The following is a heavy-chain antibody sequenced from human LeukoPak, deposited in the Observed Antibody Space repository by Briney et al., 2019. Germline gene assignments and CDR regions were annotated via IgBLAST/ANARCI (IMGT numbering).Heavy chain of an antibody. CDR1: GYTFTSYA. V-gene: IGHV1-3*01. CDR3: ARDRQYYYGSGSYYNYYYGMDV. J-gene: IGHJ6*04. D-gene: IGHD3-10*01. CDR2: INAGNGNT. Sequence: GRSLRLSCAASGYTFTSYAMHWVRQAPGQRLEWMGWINAGNGNTKYSQKFQGRVTITRDTSASTAYMELSSLRSEDTAVYYCARDRQYYYGSGSYYNYYYGMDVWGKGTTVTVSS.